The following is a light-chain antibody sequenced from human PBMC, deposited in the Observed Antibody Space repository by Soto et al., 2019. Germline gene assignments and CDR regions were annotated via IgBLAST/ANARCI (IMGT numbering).Light chain of an antibody. CDR2: AAS. J-gene: IGKJ1*01. V-gene: IGKV1-39*01. Sequence: IQLTQSPSSLSASVGDRVTITCRASQSISSYLNWYQQKPGKAPKLLIYAASSLQSGVPSRFSGSGSGTEFTLTISSLQPEDFATYYCQQSYSLPPTWTFGQGTKVDIK. CDR1: QSISSY. CDR3: QQSYSLPPTWT.